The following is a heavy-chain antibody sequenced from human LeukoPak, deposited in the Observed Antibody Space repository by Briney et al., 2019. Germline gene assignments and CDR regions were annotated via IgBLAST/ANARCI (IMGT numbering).Heavy chain of an antibody. CDR3: AKHGYSGYDPWFDP. D-gene: IGHD5-12*01. J-gene: IGHJ5*02. CDR1: GFTFSSYA. V-gene: IGHV3-23*01. Sequence: PGGSLRLSCAASGFTFSSYATSWVRQAPGKGLEWVSAISGSGGSTYYADSVKGRFTISRDNSKNTLYLQMNSLRAEDTAVYYCAKHGYSGYDPWFDPWGQGPLVTVSS. CDR2: ISGSGGST.